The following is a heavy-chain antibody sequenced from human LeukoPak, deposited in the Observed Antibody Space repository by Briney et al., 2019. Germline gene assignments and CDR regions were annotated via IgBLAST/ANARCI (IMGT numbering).Heavy chain of an antibody. J-gene: IGHJ4*02. Sequence: TSVKVSCKASGFTITSSAMQWVRQARGQRLERIGGIVVGSGNTNYAQKFKERVTITRDMSTSTAYMELSSLRSEDTAVYYCAAAFPVTAMDTPAVDYWGQGTLVTVSS. CDR2: IVVGSGNT. V-gene: IGHV1-58*02. D-gene: IGHD5-18*01. CDR3: AAAFPVTAMDTPAVDY. CDR1: GFTITSSA.